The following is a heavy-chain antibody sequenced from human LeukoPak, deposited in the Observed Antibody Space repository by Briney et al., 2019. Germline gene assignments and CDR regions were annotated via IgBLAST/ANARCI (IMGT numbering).Heavy chain of an antibody. CDR3: AREMYGSGRNYYYGMDV. D-gene: IGHD3-10*01. CDR2: IGTAGDT. CDR1: GFTFSSYD. V-gene: IGHV3-13*04. J-gene: IGHJ6*02. Sequence: GGSLRLSCAASGFTFSSYDMHWVRQATGKGLEWVSAIGTAGDTYYPDSVKGRFTISRENAKNSLYLQMNSLRAGDTAVYYCAREMYGSGRNYYYGMDVWGQGTTVTVSS.